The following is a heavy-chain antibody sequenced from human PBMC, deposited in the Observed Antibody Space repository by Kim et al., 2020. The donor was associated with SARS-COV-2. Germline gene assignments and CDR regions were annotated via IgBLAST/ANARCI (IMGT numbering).Heavy chain of an antibody. CDR2: IYYSGST. CDR3: ARGSPVVPAAIW. Sequence: SETLSLTCTVSGGSISSGDYYWSWIRQPPGKGLEWIGYIYYSGSTYYNPSLKSRVTISVDTSKNQFSLKLSSVTAADTAVYYCARGSPVVPAAIWWGQGTLVTVSS. D-gene: IGHD2-2*02. CDR1: GGSISSGDYY. J-gene: IGHJ4*02. V-gene: IGHV4-30-4*01.